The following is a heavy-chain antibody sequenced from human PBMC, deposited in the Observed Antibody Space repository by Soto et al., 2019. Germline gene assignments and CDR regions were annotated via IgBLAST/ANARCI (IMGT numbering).Heavy chain of an antibody. CDR2: IKQDGSQN. V-gene: IGHV3-7*01. D-gene: IGHD6-19*01. J-gene: IGHJ6*02. CDR3: ARVQRERSVSGFNYYGMDV. CDR1: GFTFSNYW. Sequence: GGSLRLSXAASGFTFSNYWMSWVRQAPGKGLEWVANIKQDGSQNYYVDSVKGRFTTSRDNTKNSFYLQMSSLRAEDTAVYYCARVQRERSVSGFNYYGMDVWGQGTTVTVSS.